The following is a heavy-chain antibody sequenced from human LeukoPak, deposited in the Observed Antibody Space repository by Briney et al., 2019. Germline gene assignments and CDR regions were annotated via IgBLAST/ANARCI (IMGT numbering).Heavy chain of an antibody. CDR1: GGSISSYY. D-gene: IGHD3-10*01. CDR2: IYYSGST. V-gene: IGHV4-59*08. CDR3: ARQADGSGSYSAWFDP. Sequence: KPSETLSLTCTVSGGSISSYYWSWIRQPPGKGLEWIGYIYYSGSTNYNPSLKSRVTISVDTSKNQFSLKLSSVTAADTAVYYCARQADGSGSYSAWFDPWGQGTLVTVSS. J-gene: IGHJ5*02.